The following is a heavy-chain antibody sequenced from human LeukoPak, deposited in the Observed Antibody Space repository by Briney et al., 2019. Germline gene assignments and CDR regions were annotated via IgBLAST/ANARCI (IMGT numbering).Heavy chain of an antibody. J-gene: IGHJ3*02. CDR3: AGGSSSAFDI. V-gene: IGHV3-7*01. CDR1: GFTFSSYW. CDR2: IKQDGSEK. D-gene: IGHD6-13*01. Sequence: GGSLRLSCAGSGFTFSSYWMSWVRQAPGKGLEWVANIKQDGSEKYYVDSVKGRFTISRDNAKNSLYLQMNSLRAEDTAVYYCAGGSSSAFDIWGQGTMVTVSS.